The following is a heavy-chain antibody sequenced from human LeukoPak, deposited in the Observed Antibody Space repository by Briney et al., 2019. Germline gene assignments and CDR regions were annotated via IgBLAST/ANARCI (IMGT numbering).Heavy chain of an antibody. V-gene: IGHV4-39*07. CDR1: GASISSGANY. CDR2: IDHSVIT. J-gene: IGHJ5*02. CDR3: VAGAPNWFDP. Sequence: SETLSLTCTVSGASISSGANYWHWIRQPPGKGLEWIGEIDHSVITNYNSSLKSRVTISGDTSKNQFSLNLTSVTAADTAVYYCVAGAPNWFDPWGQGTLVTVSS. D-gene: IGHD6-13*01.